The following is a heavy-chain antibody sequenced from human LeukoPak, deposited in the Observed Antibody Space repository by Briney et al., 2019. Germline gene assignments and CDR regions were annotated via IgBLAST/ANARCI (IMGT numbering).Heavy chain of an antibody. V-gene: IGHV1-69*13. Sequence: SVKVSCKASGGTFSSYAISWVRQAPGQGLEWMRGIIPIFGTANYAQKFQGRVTITADESTSTAYMELSSLRSEDTAVYYCARGGYCSSTSCYARGDNWFDPWGQGTLVTVSS. CDR3: ARGGYCSSTSCYARGDNWFDP. CDR1: GGTFSSYA. D-gene: IGHD2-2*01. J-gene: IGHJ5*02. CDR2: IIPIFGTA.